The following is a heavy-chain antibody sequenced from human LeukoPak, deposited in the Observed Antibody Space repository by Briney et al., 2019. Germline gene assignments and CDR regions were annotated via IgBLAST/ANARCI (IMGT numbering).Heavy chain of an antibody. Sequence: SGTLSLTCAVSGGSISSSNWWSWVRQPPGKGLEWIGEIYHSGSTNYNPSLKSRVTISVDKSKNQFSLKLSSVTAADTAVYYCARARLYGDYYFDYWGQGTLVTVSS. D-gene: IGHD4-17*01. J-gene: IGHJ4*02. CDR3: ARARLYGDYYFDY. V-gene: IGHV4-4*02. CDR1: GGSISSSNW. CDR2: IYHSGST.